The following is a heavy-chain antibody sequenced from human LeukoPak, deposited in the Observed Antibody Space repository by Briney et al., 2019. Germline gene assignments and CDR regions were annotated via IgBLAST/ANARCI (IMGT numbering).Heavy chain of an antibody. D-gene: IGHD3-16*01. CDR1: GGTFSSYA. CDR2: IIPIFGTA. Sequence: GASVKVSCKASGGTFSSYAISWVRQAPGQGPEWMGGIIPIFGTANYAQKFQGRVTITTDESTSTAYMELSSLRSEDTAVYYCARDGSLTGGINWFDPWGQGTLVTVSS. CDR3: ARDGSLTGGINWFDP. J-gene: IGHJ5*02. V-gene: IGHV1-69*05.